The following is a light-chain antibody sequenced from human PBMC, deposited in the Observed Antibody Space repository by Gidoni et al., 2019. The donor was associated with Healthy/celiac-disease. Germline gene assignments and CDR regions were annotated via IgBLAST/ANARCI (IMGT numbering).Light chain of an antibody. Sequence: EIVLTQSPATLSLSPGERATLYCRASQSVSSYLAWYQQKPVQAPRLLIYDASNRATGIPARFSGSGSGTDFTLTISSLEPEDFAVYYCQQRSNWPLTFXGXTKVEIK. V-gene: IGKV3-11*01. CDR2: DAS. J-gene: IGKJ4*01. CDR1: QSVSSY. CDR3: QQRSNWPLT.